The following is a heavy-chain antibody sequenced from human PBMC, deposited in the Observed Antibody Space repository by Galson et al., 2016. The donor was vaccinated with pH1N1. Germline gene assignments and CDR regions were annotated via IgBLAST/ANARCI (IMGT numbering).Heavy chain of an antibody. D-gene: IGHD2-15*01. CDR1: GDTFRDFY. J-gene: IGHJ4*02. CDR3: ATAGVVVSATGEY. Sequence: SVKVSCKASGDTFRDFYIHWVRQAPGQGLEWMGWINIKSGATKYAQKFQVKVALNTDTSLNTVYMELSRLTSDDTAVYYCATAGVVVSATGEYWGQGTLVTVPS. V-gene: IGHV1-2*02. CDR2: INIKSGAT.